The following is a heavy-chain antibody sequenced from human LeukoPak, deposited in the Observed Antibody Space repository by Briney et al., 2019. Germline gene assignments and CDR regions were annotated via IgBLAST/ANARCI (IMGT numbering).Heavy chain of an antibody. CDR1: GYSFTNYW. D-gene: IGHD3-10*01. CDR2: IYPGDSDT. J-gene: IGHJ6*02. V-gene: IGHV5-51*01. Sequence: GESLKISCMGSGYSFTNYWIAWVRQMPGKGLEWMGIIYPGDSDTTYSPSFEGRVTVSADKSISTAYLQWSSLKASDTAVYYCTKGVSGTYFGMDVWGQGTTVTVSS. CDR3: TKGVSGTYFGMDV.